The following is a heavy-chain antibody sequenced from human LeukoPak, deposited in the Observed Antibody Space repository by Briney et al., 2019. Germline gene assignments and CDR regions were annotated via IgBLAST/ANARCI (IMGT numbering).Heavy chain of an antibody. CDR1: GYSISSGYY. J-gene: IGHJ2*01. Sequence: SSETLSLTCAVSGYSISSGYYGGWIRQPPGKGLEWIGSIYHSGNTYYNPSLKSRVTISVDTSKNQFFLKVTSVTAADAAVYYCARPKYGDAAYFALWGRGALVTVSS. CDR3: ARPKYGDAAYFAL. D-gene: IGHD4-17*01. CDR2: IYHSGNT. V-gene: IGHV4-38-2*01.